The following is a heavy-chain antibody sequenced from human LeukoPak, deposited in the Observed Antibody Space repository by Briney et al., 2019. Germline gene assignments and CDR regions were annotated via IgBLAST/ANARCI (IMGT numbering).Heavy chain of an antibody. CDR3: ARGRIRHTRIAARPIPNYYMDV. D-gene: IGHD6-6*01. CDR1: GYTFTSYD. Sequence: GASVKVSCKASGYTFTSYDINWVRQATGQGLEWMGWMNPNSGNTGYAQKFQGRVTMTRNTSISTAYTELSSLRSEDTAVYYCARGRIRHTRIAARPIPNYYMDVWGKGTTVTVSS. CDR2: MNPNSGNT. V-gene: IGHV1-8*01. J-gene: IGHJ6*03.